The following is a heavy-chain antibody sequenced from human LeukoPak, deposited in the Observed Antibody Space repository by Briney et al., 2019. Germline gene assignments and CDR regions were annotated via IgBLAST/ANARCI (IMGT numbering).Heavy chain of an antibody. D-gene: IGHD3-22*01. CDR3: ARDPYLSSGYN. V-gene: IGHV3-53*01. Sequence: GGSLRLSCAGSGFAVCSNYMTWVRQAPGKGPEWVSGIYSGGNMFYADSVKGRFTISRDISKNFLYLQMNSLRAEDTAVYYCARDPYLSSGYNWGQGTLVIVSS. CDR1: GFAVCSNY. CDR2: IYSGGNM. J-gene: IGHJ4*02.